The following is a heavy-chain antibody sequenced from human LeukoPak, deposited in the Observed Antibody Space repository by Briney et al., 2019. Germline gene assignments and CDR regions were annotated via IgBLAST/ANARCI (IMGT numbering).Heavy chain of an antibody. V-gene: IGHV4-39*01. CDR1: GGSISSSSYY. CDR2: IYYGGST. CDR3: VRSGGHSDFDS. J-gene: IGHJ4*02. D-gene: IGHD4-23*01. Sequence: SETLSLTCTVSGGSISSSSYYWGWIRQPPGKGLEWIGSIYYGGSTYYNPSLKSRVTVSVDTSKNQFSLKLSSVTAADTAVYYCVRSGGHSDFDSWGQGTLVTVSS.